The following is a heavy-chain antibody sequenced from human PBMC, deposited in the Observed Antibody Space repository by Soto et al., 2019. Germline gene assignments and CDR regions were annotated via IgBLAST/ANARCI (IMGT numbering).Heavy chain of an antibody. V-gene: IGHV1-18*01. CDR2: ISAYNGNT. CDR1: GYTFTSYG. J-gene: IGHJ5*02. Sequence: ASAKVSCKASGYTFTSYGISWVRQAPGQGLEWMGWISAYNGNTKYAQKLQGRVTKTTDTSTSTAYMELRSLRSDDTAVYYCARDEYSWFDPWGQGTLVTVSS. CDR3: ARDEYSWFDP.